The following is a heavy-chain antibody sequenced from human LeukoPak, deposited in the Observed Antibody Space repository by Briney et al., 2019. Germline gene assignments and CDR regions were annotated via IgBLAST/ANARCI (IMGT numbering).Heavy chain of an antibody. J-gene: IGHJ4*02. Sequence: QAGGSLRLSCAASGFTFSSYSMNWVRQAPGKGLEWVAFIRYDGSNKYYADSVKGRFTISRDNSKNTLYLQMNSLRAEDTAVYTCARGGQRSGNYPDYWGQGTLVTVSS. CDR3: ARGGQRSGNYPDY. V-gene: IGHV3-30*02. CDR2: IRYDGSNK. CDR1: GFTFSSYS. D-gene: IGHD1-26*01.